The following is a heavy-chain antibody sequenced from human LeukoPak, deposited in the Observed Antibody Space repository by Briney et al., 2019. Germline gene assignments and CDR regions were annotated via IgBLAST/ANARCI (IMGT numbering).Heavy chain of an antibody. CDR2: IYYSGST. CDR1: GGSISSGDYY. J-gene: IGHJ6*02. Sequence: PSETLSLTCAVSGGSISSGDYYWSWIRQPPGKGLEWIGYIYYSGSTYYNPSLKSRVTISVDTSKNQFSLKLSSVTAADTAVDYCARGDRGYYYGMDVWGQGTTVTVSS. D-gene: IGHD2-15*01. CDR3: ARGDRGYYYGMDV. V-gene: IGHV4-30-4*01.